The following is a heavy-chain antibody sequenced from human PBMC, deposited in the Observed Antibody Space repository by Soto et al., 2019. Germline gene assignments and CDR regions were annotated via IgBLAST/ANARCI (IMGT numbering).Heavy chain of an antibody. J-gene: IGHJ4*01. CDR3: EADGRGGGSAGFY. CDR2: INTRSGGTI. D-gene: IGHD2-15*01. Sequence: GGSLRTSWAAFWLNFNNLCMNRVRQGPRKGLEWVSYINTRSGGTIYYADSVKGRFTISRDDAKNSLYLQMNSLRAEDTALYYCEADGRGGGSAGFYWGQGTLVTVSS. V-gene: IGHV3-48*01. CDR1: WLNFNNLC.